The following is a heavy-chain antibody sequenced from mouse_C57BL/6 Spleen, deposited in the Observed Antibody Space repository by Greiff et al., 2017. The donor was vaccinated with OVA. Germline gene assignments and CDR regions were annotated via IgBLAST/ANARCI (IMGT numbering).Heavy chain of an antibody. Sequence: VQLVESGPELVKPGASVKISCKASGYAFSSSWMNWVKQRPGKGLEWIGRIYPGDGDTNYNGKFKGKATLTADKSSSTAYMQLSSLTSEDSAVYFCARWDYGSSYEGYWGQGTTLTVSS. V-gene: IGHV1-82*01. CDR2: IYPGDGDT. D-gene: IGHD1-1*01. CDR1: GYAFSSSW. J-gene: IGHJ2*01. CDR3: ARWDYGSSYEGY.